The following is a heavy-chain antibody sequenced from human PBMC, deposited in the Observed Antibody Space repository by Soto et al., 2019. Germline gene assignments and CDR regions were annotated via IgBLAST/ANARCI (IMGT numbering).Heavy chain of an antibody. V-gene: IGHV3-23*01. J-gene: IGHJ3*01. CDR2: IGGTDGDSDGVP. CDR1: GFILNNYA. Sequence: VQLLESGGDLVQPGGSLRLSCVASGFILNNYAMSWVRQAPGKGLEWVSTIGGTDGDSDGVPWYEDSVKGRFTISRDSSANTLFLYIDNVGADASALYYCVKRGRNWGAFDFWGEGTKVVVSS. D-gene: IGHD7-27*01. CDR3: VKRGRNWGAFDF.